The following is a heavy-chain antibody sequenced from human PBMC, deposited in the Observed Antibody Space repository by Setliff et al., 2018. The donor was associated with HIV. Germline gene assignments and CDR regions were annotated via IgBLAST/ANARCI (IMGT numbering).Heavy chain of an antibody. Sequence: SETLSLTCAVYGGSFSGYYWSWIRQPPGKGLEWIGEIQHSGRINYNPSLKSRVTVSVDTSKNQFSLKLSSVIAADTAVYYCARIFGDQGYYYGMDVWGQGTTVTVSS. J-gene: IGHJ6*02. D-gene: IGHD3-3*01. CDR2: IQHSGRI. CDR3: ARIFGDQGYYYGMDV. V-gene: IGHV4-34*01. CDR1: GGSFSGYY.